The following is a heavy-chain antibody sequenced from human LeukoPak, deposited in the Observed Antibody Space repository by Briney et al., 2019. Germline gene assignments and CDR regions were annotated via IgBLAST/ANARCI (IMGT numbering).Heavy chain of an antibody. J-gene: IGHJ6*03. D-gene: IGHD6-6*01. CDR3: ASEPSIAARNYYYYYMDV. Sequence: SETLSLTCTVSGGSISSSSYYWSWIRQPAGKGLEWIGRIYTSGSTNYNPSLKSRVTISVDTSKNQFSLKLSSVTAADTALYYCASEPSIAARNYYYYYMDVWGKGTTVTVSS. V-gene: IGHV4-61*02. CDR1: GGSISSSSYY. CDR2: IYTSGST.